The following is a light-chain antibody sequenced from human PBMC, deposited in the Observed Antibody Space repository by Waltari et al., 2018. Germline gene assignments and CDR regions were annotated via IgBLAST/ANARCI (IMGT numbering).Light chain of an antibody. CDR1: QTIGTY. J-gene: IGKJ4*01. V-gene: IGKV3-11*01. Sequence: VVLTQSPVTLSLSPGETATLSCRASQTIGTYLAWYQHKLGQSPRLLIYDPSPRATGIPAKFSGSGSGTDFTLTISGLEAEDSAIYYCQQRYNWPPLTFGGGTKVQTK. CDR2: DPS. CDR3: QQRYNWPPLT.